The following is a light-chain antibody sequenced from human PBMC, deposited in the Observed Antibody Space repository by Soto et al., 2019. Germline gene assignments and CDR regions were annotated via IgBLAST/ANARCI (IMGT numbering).Light chain of an antibody. J-gene: IGLJ2*01. CDR3: CSYAGSSTLV. CDR2: EGS. Sequence: QAVVTQPASVSGSLGQSITISCTGTSSYVGSYNLVSWYQQHPGKAPKLMIYEGSKRPSGVSNRFSGSESGNTASLTISGLQAEDEADYYCCSYAGSSTLVFGGGTKLTVL. V-gene: IGLV2-23*01. CDR1: SSYVGSYNL.